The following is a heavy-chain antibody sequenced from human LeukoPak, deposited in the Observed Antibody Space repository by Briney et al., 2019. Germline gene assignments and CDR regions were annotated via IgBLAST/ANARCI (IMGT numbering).Heavy chain of an antibody. Sequence: GGSLRLSCAASGFTFSSYWMSWVRQAPGKGLEWVANIKQDGSEKYYVDSVKGRFTISRDNSKNTLYLQMNSLRAEDTAVYYCAKSPILAGTGNFQHWGQGTLVTVSS. CDR1: GFTFSSYW. J-gene: IGHJ1*01. D-gene: IGHD6-13*01. V-gene: IGHV3-7*03. CDR2: IKQDGSEK. CDR3: AKSPILAGTGNFQH.